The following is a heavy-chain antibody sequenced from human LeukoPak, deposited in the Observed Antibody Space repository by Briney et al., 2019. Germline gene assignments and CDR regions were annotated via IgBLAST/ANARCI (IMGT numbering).Heavy chain of an antibody. CDR1: GGSISSYY. CDR3: ARVGAGALGY. D-gene: IGHD6-19*01. CDR2: IYYSGST. J-gene: IGHJ4*02. V-gene: IGHV4-59*01. Sequence: SETLSLTCTVSGGSISSYYWSWIRQPPGKGLEWIGYIYYSGSTNYNPSLKSRVTISVDTSKNQFSLKPSSVTAADTAVYYCARVGAGALGYWGQGTLVTVSS.